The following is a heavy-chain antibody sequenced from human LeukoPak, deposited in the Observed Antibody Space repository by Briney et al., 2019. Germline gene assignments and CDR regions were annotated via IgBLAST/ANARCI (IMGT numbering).Heavy chain of an antibody. CDR2: ISSSGSTI. D-gene: IGHD6-19*01. V-gene: IGHV3-11*01. CDR3: ATSVAGLRYFDY. J-gene: IGHJ4*02. CDR1: GFTFSDYY. Sequence: PGGSLRLSCAASGFTFSDYYMSWIRQAPGKELEWVSYISSSGSTIYYADSVKGRFTISRDNAKNSLYLQMNSLRAKDTAVYYCATSVAGLRYFDYWGQGTLVTVSS.